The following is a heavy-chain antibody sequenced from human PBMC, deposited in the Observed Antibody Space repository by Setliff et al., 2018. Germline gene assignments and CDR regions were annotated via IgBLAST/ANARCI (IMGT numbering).Heavy chain of an antibody. Sequence: GESLKISCKGSGYSFTSYWIGWVRQMPGKGLEWMGIIYPGDSDTRYSPSFQGQVTISADKSISTAYLQWSSLKASNTAMYYCARRAPPSYSSSWSDAFDIWGQGTMVTVSS. CDR2: IYPGDSDT. CDR1: GYSFTSYW. D-gene: IGHD6-13*01. V-gene: IGHV5-51*01. CDR3: ARRAPPSYSSSWSDAFDI. J-gene: IGHJ3*02.